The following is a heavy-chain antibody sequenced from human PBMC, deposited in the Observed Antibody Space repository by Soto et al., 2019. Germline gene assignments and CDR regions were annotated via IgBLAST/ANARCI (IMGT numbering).Heavy chain of an antibody. CDR3: ARRGSS. CDR1: GFTFGAYS. CDR2: IHPGGQII. J-gene: IGHJ3*01. D-gene: IGHD2-2*01. Sequence: PGGSLRLSCAASGFTFGAYSMSWVRQAPGKALEWVSYIHPGGQIIFYADSVKGRFTISRDNAKNSVYLQMNNLRAEDTAVYYCARRGSSWGQGTMVTVS. V-gene: IGHV3-48*01.